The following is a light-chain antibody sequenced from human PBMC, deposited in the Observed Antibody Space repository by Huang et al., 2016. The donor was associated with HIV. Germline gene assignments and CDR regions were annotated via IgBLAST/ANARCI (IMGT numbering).Light chain of an antibody. V-gene: IGKV1-39*01. CDR2: AAS. CDR3: QQSYSPRT. Sequence: DIQMTQSPSSLSASVGDRVTITCRARQSISNYLNWYQQKPGKAPKLLIYAASSLQSVVPSRFSGSGSGTDFTLTISSLQPEDSAAYYCQQSYSPRTFGPGTKVDIK. J-gene: IGKJ3*01. CDR1: QSISNY.